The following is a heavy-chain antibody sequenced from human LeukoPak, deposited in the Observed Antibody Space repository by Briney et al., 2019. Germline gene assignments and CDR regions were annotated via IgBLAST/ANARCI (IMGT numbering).Heavy chain of an antibody. CDR1: GFTFSSYS. CDR2: INHSGST. CDR3: ARGLGSSWQEYYFDY. D-gene: IGHD6-13*01. J-gene: IGHJ4*02. V-gene: IGHV4-34*01. Sequence: GSLRLSCAASGFTFSSYSMNWVRQAPGKGLEWIGEINHSGSTNYNPSLKSRVTISVDTSKNQFSLKLSSVTAADTAVYYCARGLGSSWQEYYFDYWGQGTLVTVSS.